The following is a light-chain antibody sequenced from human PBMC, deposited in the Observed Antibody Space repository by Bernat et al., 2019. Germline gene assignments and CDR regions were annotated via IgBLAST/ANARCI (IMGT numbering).Light chain of an antibody. CDR3: QAWNGTTEIV. V-gene: IGLV3-1*01. Sequence: SYELTQPPSVSVSPGPTATITCSGDRFVALSPSFSPPPPFPSPVLVIFRHNNLPSGIPERFSGSNSGNTATLTISGTQAMDEGDYYCQAWNGTTEIVFGGGTKLTVL. J-gene: IGLJ2*01. CDR1: RFVALS. CDR2: RHN.